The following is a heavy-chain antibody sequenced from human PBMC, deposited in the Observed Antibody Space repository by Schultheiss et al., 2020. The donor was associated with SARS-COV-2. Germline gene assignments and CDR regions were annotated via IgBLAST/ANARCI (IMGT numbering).Heavy chain of an antibody. CDR2: IYTSGST. CDR1: GGSISSYY. V-gene: IGHV4-4*07. CDR3: AREVEYSSSSQAFDI. J-gene: IGHJ3*02. Sequence: SETLSLTCTVSGGSISSYYWSWIRQPPGKGLEWIGRIYTSGSTNYNPSLKSRVTISVDTSKNQFSLNLSSVTAADTAVYYCAREVEYSSSSQAFDIWGQGTMVTVSS. D-gene: IGHD6-6*01.